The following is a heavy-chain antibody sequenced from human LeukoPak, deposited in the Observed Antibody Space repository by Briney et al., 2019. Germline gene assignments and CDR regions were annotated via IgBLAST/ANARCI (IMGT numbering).Heavy chain of an antibody. D-gene: IGHD6-19*01. V-gene: IGHV1-3*03. CDR1: GYTVTSYA. Sequence: GASVKVSCKASGYTVTSYAMHWVRQAPGQRLEWRGWINAGNGNTKYSQEFQGRVTITRDTSASTAYMELSSLRSEDMAVYYCARGPPEWLATWGGDWFDPWGQGTLVTVSS. J-gene: IGHJ5*02. CDR2: INAGNGNT. CDR3: ARGPPEWLATWGGDWFDP.